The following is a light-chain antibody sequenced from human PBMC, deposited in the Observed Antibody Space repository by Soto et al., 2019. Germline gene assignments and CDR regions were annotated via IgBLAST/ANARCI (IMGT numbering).Light chain of an antibody. Sequence: QSVLTQPPSASGSPGQSVTISCTGTSSDVGGYKYVSWYQQHPGKAPKLMIYEVSKRPSGVPDRFSGSKSGNTASLTVSGLQAEDEGDYYCSSYAGSNNLVFGGGTKLTVL. CDR2: EVS. CDR3: SSYAGSNNLV. J-gene: IGLJ2*01. V-gene: IGLV2-8*01. CDR1: SSDVGGYKY.